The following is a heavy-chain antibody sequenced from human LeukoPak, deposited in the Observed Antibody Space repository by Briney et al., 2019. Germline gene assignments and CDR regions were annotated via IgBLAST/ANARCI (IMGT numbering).Heavy chain of an antibody. CDR3: AKDAQRGFDFSNSLES. J-gene: IGHJ4*02. D-gene: IGHD4-11*01. V-gene: IGHV3-33*06. Sequence: PGRSLRLSCATSGFTFSNYGMHWVRQAPGKGLEWVAVIWSDGTDKYYGDSVKGRFTISRDNSKNTVYLQMNSLRVEDTAVDYCAKDAQRGFDFSNSLESWGQGTLVTVSS. CDR2: IWSDGTDK. CDR1: GFTFSNYG.